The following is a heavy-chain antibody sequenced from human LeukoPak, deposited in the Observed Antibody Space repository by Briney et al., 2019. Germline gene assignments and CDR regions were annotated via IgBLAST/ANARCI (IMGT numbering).Heavy chain of an antibody. CDR3: AKEGRSLQTY. J-gene: IGHJ4*02. Sequence: GGSLRLSCAAPGFMFSSNRMSWVRLAPGKGLEWVANIKEDGTETYYVDSVKGRFTISRDNAKNSLYLQMNSLRVEDTAVYYCAKEGRSLQTYWGQGTLVTVSS. CDR2: IKEDGTET. D-gene: IGHD5-24*01. CDR1: GFMFSSNR. V-gene: IGHV3-7*03.